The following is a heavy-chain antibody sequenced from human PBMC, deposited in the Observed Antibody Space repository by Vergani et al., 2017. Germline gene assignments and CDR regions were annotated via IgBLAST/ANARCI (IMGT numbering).Heavy chain of an antibody. D-gene: IGHD3/OR15-3a*01. V-gene: IGHV3-15*01. Sequence: EVQLVESGGGLVKPGGSLRLSCAASGFTFSNAWMSWVRQAPGKGLEWVGRIKSKTDGGTTDYAAPVKGRFTISRDDSKNTLYLQMNSLKTEDTAVYYCTTGMDYLDGFDYWGQGTLVTVSS. CDR2: IKSKTDGGTT. J-gene: IGHJ4*02. CDR3: TTGMDYLDGFDY. CDR1: GFTFSNAW.